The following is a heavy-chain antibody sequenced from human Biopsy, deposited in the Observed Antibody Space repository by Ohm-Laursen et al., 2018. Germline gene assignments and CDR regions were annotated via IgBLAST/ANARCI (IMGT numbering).Heavy chain of an antibody. CDR3: ARDRYYGSESYYSHYNMDV. CDR2: INSDGSRI. D-gene: IGHD3-10*01. CDR1: GFTFSIYW. Sequence: SLRLSCTASGFTFSIYWMHWVRQAPGKGLVWVSSINSDGSRITYADSAKGRFSISRDNSKNTVYLQMNSLRAADTAVYYCARDRYYGSESYYSHYNMDVWGQGTTVSVSS. V-gene: IGHV3-74*01. J-gene: IGHJ6*02.